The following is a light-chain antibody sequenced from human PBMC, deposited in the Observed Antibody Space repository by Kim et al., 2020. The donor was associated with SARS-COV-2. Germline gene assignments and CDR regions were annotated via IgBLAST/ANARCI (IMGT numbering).Light chain of an antibody. J-gene: IGKJ1*01. Sequence: LSCWASQSVSSNFLAWYQQKSGQAPRLLIYGASSRATGIPDRFSGRGSGTDFTLTISRLEPEDFAVYYCQQYGSSPLTFGQGTKVDIK. CDR1: QSVSSNF. CDR3: QQYGSSPLT. CDR2: GAS. V-gene: IGKV3-20*01.